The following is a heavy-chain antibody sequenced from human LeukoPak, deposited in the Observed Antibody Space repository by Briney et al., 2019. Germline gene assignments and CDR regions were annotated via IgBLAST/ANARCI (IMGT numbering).Heavy chain of an antibody. CDR1: GFTFSSYG. CDR2: ISRSSSLK. CDR3: VRGDKRDS. Sequence: GGTLRLSCAASGFTFSSYGMSWVRQAPGKGLEWVSAISRSSSLKYYADSVKGRFTISRDNAKNSVFLQMSSLRADDTGLYYCVRGDKRDSWGQGTLVTVSA. D-gene: IGHD1-1*01. J-gene: IGHJ4*02. V-gene: IGHV3-21*03.